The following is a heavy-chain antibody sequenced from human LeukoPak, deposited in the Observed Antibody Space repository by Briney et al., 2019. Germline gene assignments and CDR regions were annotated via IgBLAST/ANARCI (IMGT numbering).Heavy chain of an antibody. J-gene: IGHJ6*02. CDR1: GFTFSSYE. CDR2: IGSSGTTI. CDR3: AKAGSRNTDYYYDDMDV. Sequence: PGGSLRLSCAASGFTFSSYEMNWVRQAPGKGLEWVSYIGSSGTTIYYADSVKGRFTISRDNAKNSLYLQMNSLRAEDTAVYYCAKAGSRNTDYYYDDMDVWGQGTTVTVSS. D-gene: IGHD3-10*01. V-gene: IGHV3-48*03.